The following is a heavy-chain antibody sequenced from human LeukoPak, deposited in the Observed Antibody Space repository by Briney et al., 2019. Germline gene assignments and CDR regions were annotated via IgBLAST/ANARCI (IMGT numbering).Heavy chain of an antibody. CDR1: GFTFSTYA. J-gene: IGHJ6*03. D-gene: IGHD3-10*01. Sequence: PGGSLRLSCAASGFTFSTYAMSWVRQAPGKGLEWVSAIGGSGGSTYYADSVKGRITISRDNSKNTLYLQMNSLRAEDTAVYYCAKDGGLLWFGELPRTFYYMDVWGKGTTVTVSS. CDR2: IGGSGGST. V-gene: IGHV3-23*01. CDR3: AKDGGLLWFGELPRTFYYMDV.